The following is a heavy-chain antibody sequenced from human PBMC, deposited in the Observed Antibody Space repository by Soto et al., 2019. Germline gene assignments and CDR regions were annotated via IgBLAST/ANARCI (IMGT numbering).Heavy chain of an antibody. Sequence: SETLSLTCTVSGGSISSGGYYWSWIRQHPGKGLEWIGYIYYSGSTYYNPSLKSRVTISVDTSKNQFSLKLSSVTAADTAVYYCARDTAGLGYCSGGSCYSPYYFDYWGQGTLVTVSS. CDR1: GGSISSGGYY. V-gene: IGHV4-31*03. CDR3: ARDTAGLGYCSGGSCYSPYYFDY. CDR2: IYYSGST. D-gene: IGHD2-15*01. J-gene: IGHJ4*02.